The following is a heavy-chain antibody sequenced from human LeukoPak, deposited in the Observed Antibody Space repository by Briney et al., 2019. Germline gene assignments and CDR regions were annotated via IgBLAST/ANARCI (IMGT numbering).Heavy chain of an antibody. J-gene: IGHJ5*02. CDR3: ARDALLFDSWSGYYTA. CDR1: GYTFTGYY. CDR2: INPNSGGT. V-gene: IGHV1-2*02. Sequence: GASVKVSCKASGYTFTGYYMHWVRQGPGQGLEWMGWINPNSGGTNYAQKFQGRVTMTRDTSINTAYMELSRLRSDDTAVYFCARDALLFDSWSGYYTAWGQGTLVTVSS. D-gene: IGHD3-3*01.